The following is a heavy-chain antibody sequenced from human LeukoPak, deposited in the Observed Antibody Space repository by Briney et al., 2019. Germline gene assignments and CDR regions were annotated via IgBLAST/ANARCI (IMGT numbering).Heavy chain of an antibody. CDR3: ARARSSTSPDWFDP. V-gene: IGHV3-21*01. Sequence: GGSLRLSCAASGFTFSSYSMNWVRQTPGKGLEWVSSISSSSRYIYYTDSVKGRFTISRDNAKNSLYLQMNSLRAEDTAVYYCARARSSTSPDWFDPWGQGTLVTVSS. CDR1: GFTFSSYS. J-gene: IGHJ5*02. CDR2: ISSSSRYI. D-gene: IGHD2-2*01.